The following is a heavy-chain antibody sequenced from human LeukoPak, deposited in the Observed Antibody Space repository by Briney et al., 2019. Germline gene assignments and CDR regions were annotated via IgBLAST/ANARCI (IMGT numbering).Heavy chain of an antibody. CDR1: GYSFTSYY. J-gene: IGHJ5*02. CDR2: INPSGSST. Sequence: ASVKVSCKASGYSFTSYYMHWVRQAPGQGLEWMGLINPSGSSTTYAQKFQGRVTMTRDMFTSTDYMELTSLTSDDTAVYYCARDNSVGDVAWWFDPWGQGTLVTVSS. V-gene: IGHV1-46*01. CDR3: ARDNSVGDVAWWFDP. D-gene: IGHD1-26*01.